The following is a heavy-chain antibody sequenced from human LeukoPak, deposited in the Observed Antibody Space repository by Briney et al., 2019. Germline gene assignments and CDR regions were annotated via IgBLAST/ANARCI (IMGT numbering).Heavy chain of an antibody. CDR2: IYYSGST. D-gene: IGHD6-25*01. Sequence: PSETLSLTCTVSGGSISSSSYYWGWIRQPPGKGLEWIGSIYYSGSTYYIPSLVSRVTMSVDTSKNQFSLNLSSVTAADTAVYYCTRESGSMRWFDPWGQGTLVTVSS. CDR3: TRESGSMRWFDP. V-gene: IGHV4-39*07. CDR1: GGSISSSSYY. J-gene: IGHJ5*02.